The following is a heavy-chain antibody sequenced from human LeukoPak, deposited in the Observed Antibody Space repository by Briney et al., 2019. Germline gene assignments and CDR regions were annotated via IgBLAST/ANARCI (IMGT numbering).Heavy chain of an antibody. J-gene: IGHJ3*02. V-gene: IGHV3-21*01. CDR3: ARVWLADAFDI. CDR1: GFTFSSYS. D-gene: IGHD6-19*01. Sequence: GGSLRLSCAASGFTFSSYSMNWVRKAPGKGLEWVSSISSSSYIYYADSVKGRFTISRDNAKNSLYLQMNGLRAEDTAVYYCARVWLADAFDIWGQGTMVTVSS. CDR2: ISSSSYI.